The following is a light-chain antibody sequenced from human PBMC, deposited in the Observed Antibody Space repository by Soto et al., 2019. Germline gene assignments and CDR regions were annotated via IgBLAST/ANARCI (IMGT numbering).Light chain of an antibody. J-gene: IGKJ3*01. CDR1: QRVSSN. CDR2: DAS. V-gene: IGKV3D-15*01. CDR3: QQYGVSPLT. Sequence: EIVMTQSPATLSVSPGDRATLSCRASQRVSSNLAWYQQKPGQAPRLLIYDASTRAAAVPDRFSGSGSGTDFALSIDGLEPEDFAIYYCQQYGVSPLTFGPGTRVD.